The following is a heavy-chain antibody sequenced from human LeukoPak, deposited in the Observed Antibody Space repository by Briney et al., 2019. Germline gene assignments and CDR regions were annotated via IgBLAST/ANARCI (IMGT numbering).Heavy chain of an antibody. J-gene: IGHJ4*01. CDR1: GGSFSGYY. D-gene: IGHD2-2*01. CDR2: INHSGST. CDR3: ASDPPGPATEQY. V-gene: IGHV4-34*01. Sequence: SETLSLTCAVYGGSFSGYYWSWIRQPPGKGLEWIGEINHSGSTNYNPSLKSRVTIPVDTSKKQFSLKLRSVTAANTPVYYCASDPPGPATEQYRGQGTLVTGS.